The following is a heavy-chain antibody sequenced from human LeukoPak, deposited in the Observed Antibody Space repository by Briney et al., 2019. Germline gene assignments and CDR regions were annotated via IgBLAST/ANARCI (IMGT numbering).Heavy chain of an antibody. CDR2: IYYTGST. CDR1: GGSITSYY. V-gene: IGHV4-59*01. Sequence: SETLSLTCTVSGGSITSYYWSWIRQPPGKGLEWIGYIYYTGSTNFNPSLKSRVTMSLDTSRNQFSLKLTSLTAADTAVYYCARGAMATTPFFDYWGQGTLVTVSS. CDR3: ARGAMATTPFFDY. J-gene: IGHJ4*02. D-gene: IGHD5-24*01.